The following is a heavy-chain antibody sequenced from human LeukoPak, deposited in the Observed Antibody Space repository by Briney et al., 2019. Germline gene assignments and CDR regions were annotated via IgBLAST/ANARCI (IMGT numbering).Heavy chain of an antibody. Sequence: GGSLRLSCAASEFTFSSYWMSWVRQAPGKGLEWVANIKQDGSEKYYVDSVKGRFTISRDNAKNSLYLQMNSLRAEDTALYYCARDLYSSSWYFVSPGGYWGQGTLVTVFS. CDR3: ARDLYSSSWYFVSPGGY. J-gene: IGHJ4*02. D-gene: IGHD6-13*01. CDR2: IKQDGSEK. V-gene: IGHV3-7*03. CDR1: EFTFSSYW.